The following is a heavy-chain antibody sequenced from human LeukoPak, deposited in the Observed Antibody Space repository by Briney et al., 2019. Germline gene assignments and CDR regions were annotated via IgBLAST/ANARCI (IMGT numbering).Heavy chain of an antibody. CDR3: VKDRYYGSGSYLNGMEV. CDR1: GFTFSDYW. CDR2: INGDGTNT. J-gene: IGHJ6*02. Sequence: PGGSLRLSCAASGFTFSDYWMHWVRQAPGKGLVWVSRINGDGTNTFYADSVKGRFAISRDNPKKSLYLQMNSLRAEDTALYYCVKDRYYGSGSYLNGMEVWGQGTTVTVSS. D-gene: IGHD3-10*01. V-gene: IGHV3-74*01.